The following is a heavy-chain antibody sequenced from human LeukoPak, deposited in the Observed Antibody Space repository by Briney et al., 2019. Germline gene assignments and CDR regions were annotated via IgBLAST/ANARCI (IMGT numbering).Heavy chain of an antibody. V-gene: IGHV1-2*02. Sequence: ASAKVSCKASGYTFTGYYMHWVRQAPGQGLEWMGWINPNNGGTNYAQKFQGRVTMTRDTSISTAYMELSRLRSDDTAVYYCARVSIAAAGEAFDIWGQGTMVTVSS. D-gene: IGHD6-13*01. CDR1: GYTFTGYY. CDR3: ARVSIAAAGEAFDI. J-gene: IGHJ3*02. CDR2: INPNNGGT.